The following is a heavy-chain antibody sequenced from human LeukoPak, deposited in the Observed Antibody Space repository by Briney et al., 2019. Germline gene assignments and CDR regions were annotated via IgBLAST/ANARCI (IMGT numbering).Heavy chain of an antibody. D-gene: IGHD3-22*01. V-gene: IGHV1-2*04. CDR1: GYTFTGYY. CDR2: INPNSGGT. CDR3: ARGDPYYDSSGYYFDYYYGMDV. Sequence: GASVKGSCKASGYTFTGYYMHWVRQAPGQGLEWMGWINPNSGGTNYAQKSQGWVTMTRDTSISTAYMELSRLRSDDTAVYYCARGDPYYDSSGYYFDYYYGMDVWGQGTTVTVSS. J-gene: IGHJ6*02.